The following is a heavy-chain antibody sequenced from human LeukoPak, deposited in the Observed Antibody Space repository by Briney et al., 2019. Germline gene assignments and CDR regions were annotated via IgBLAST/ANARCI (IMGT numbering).Heavy chain of an antibody. CDR2: INPNSGDT. D-gene: IGHD2-2*01. CDR3: ASYDCSSTSCYWGY. J-gene: IGHJ4*02. Sequence: GASVKVSCKASGYTFTRYYMHWVRQAPGQGLEWMGWINPNSGDTNYAQKFQGRVTMTRDTSISTAYMELSRLRSDDTAVYYCASYDCSSTSCYWGYWGQGTLVTVSS. CDR1: GYTFTRYY. V-gene: IGHV1-2*02.